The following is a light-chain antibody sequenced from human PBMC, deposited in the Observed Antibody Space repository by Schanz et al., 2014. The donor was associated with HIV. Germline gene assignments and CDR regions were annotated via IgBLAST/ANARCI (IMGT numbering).Light chain of an antibody. J-gene: IGLJ3*02. Sequence: QSVLTQPPSASGTPGQRVTISCSGSSSNIGSNTVNWYQQLPGTAPKVLIYNNNQRPSGVPVRFSGSKSGTSASLAISGLQSEDEADYFCQSFDRSLRGSVFGGGTKVTVL. V-gene: IGLV1-44*01. CDR1: SSNIGSNT. CDR3: QSFDRSLRGSV. CDR2: NNN.